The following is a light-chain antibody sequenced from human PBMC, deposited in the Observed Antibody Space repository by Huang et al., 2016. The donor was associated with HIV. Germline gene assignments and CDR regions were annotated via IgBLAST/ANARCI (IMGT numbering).Light chain of an antibody. V-gene: IGKV1-33*01. CDR3: QQYDDRVT. CDR1: QDINNY. Sequence: DIQMTQSPSSLSASVGDRVTITCQASQDINNYLNWYQQQPGKAPNLLIYGAANLGTGFPSRFSGSGSGTDFTFTIISLQPEDFATYYCQQYDDRVTFGPGTKV. CDR2: GAA. J-gene: IGKJ3*01.